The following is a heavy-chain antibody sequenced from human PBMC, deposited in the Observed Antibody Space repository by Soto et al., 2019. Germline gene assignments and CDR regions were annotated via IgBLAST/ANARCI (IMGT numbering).Heavy chain of an antibody. CDR1: GFTFSSYS. CDR2: ISSSSSYI. D-gene: IGHD5-12*01. Sequence: GGSLRLSCAASGFTFSSYSMNWVRQAPGKGLEWVSSISSSSSYIYYADSVKGRFTISRDNAKNSLYLQMNSLRAEDTAVYYCARDRGYSGYDDDSNDAFDIWGQGTMVTVSS. V-gene: IGHV3-21*01. CDR3: ARDRGYSGYDDDSNDAFDI. J-gene: IGHJ3*02.